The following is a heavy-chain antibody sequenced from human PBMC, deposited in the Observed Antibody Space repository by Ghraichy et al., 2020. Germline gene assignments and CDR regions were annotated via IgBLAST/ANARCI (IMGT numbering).Heavy chain of an antibody. CDR2: ISSSSSYI. CDR3: ASLEEYSGSPNGFDY. V-gene: IGHV3-21*01. Sequence: GGSPRLSCAASGFTFSSYSMNWVRQAPGKGLEWVSSISSSSSYIYYADSVKGRFTISRDNAKNSLYLQMNSLRAEDTAVYYCASLEEYSGSPNGFDYWGQGTLVTVSS. CDR1: GFTFSSYS. D-gene: IGHD1-26*01. J-gene: IGHJ4*02.